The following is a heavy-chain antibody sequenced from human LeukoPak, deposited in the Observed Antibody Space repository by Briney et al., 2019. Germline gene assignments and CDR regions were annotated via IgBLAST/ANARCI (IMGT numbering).Heavy chain of an antibody. CDR1: GYTLTELS. J-gene: IGHJ4*02. CDR2: FDPEDGET. D-gene: IGHD3-10*01. Sequence: ASVKVSCEVSGYTLTELSMHWVRQAPGKGLEWMGGFDPEDGETIYAQKFQGRVTMTEDTSTDTAYMELSSLRSEDTAVYYCATDGPRFGDLGCWGQGTLVTVSS. CDR3: ATDGPRFGDLGC. V-gene: IGHV1-24*01.